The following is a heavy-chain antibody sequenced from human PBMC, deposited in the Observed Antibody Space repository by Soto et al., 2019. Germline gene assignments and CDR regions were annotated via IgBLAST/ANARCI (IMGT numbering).Heavy chain of an antibody. J-gene: IGHJ5*02. CDR2: ISYDGSNK. CDR1: GFTFSSYA. V-gene: IGHV3-30-3*01. CDR3: AGDRIRSSSAGEVSGFDP. D-gene: IGHD6-6*01. Sequence: GGSLRLSCAASGFTFSSYAMHWVRQAPGKGLEWVAVISYDGSNKYYADSVKGRFTISRDNSKNTLYLQMNSLRAEDTAVYYCAGDRIRSSSAGEVSGFDPWGQGTLVTVSS.